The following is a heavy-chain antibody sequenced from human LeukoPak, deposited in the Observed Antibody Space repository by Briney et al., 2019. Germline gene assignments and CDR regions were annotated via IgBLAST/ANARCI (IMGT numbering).Heavy chain of an antibody. D-gene: IGHD6-6*01. Sequence: ASVTVSCKASGGTFSSYAVSWVRQAPGQGLEWMGEIIPIFGTANYAQKSQGRVTITADESTNTAYMELSSLRSEDTAVYYCARGAPSVAAPGSFDYWGQGTLVTVSS. J-gene: IGHJ4*02. CDR2: IIPIFGTA. CDR1: GGTFSSYA. CDR3: ARGAPSVAAPGSFDY. V-gene: IGHV1-69*13.